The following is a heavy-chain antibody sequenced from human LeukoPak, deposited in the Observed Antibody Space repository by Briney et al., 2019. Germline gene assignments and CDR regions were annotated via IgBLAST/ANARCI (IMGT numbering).Heavy chain of an antibody. CDR3: AIINSRKYYFDY. D-gene: IGHD6-13*01. CDR2: IYHSGST. CDR1: GYSISSGYY. V-gene: IGHV4-38-2*01. J-gene: IGHJ4*02. Sequence: SETLSLTCAVPGYSISSGYYWGWIRQPPGKGLEWIGSIYHSGSTYYNPSLKSRVTISVDTSKNQFSLKLSSVTAADTAVYYCAIINSRKYYFDYWGQGTLVTVSS.